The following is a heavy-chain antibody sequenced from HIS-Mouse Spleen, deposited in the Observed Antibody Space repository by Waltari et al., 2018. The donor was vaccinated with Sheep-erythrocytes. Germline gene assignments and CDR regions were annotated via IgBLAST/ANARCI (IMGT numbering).Heavy chain of an antibody. Sequence: QVQLQESGPGLVKPSQTLSLTCTVSGGSISSGGYYWSWIRQHPGKGLEWIGYIYYSGSTYYNPSHRSRVTISGDTSKNQFSLKLSSVTAADTAVYYCARALNWGHDAFDSWGQGTMVTVSS. CDR3: ARALNWGHDAFDS. CDR1: GGSISSGGYY. V-gene: IGHV4-31*03. J-gene: IGHJ3*02. CDR2: IYYSGST. D-gene: IGHD7-27*01.